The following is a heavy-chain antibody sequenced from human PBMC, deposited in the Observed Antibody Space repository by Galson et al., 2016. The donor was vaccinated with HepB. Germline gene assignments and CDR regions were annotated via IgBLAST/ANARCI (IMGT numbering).Heavy chain of an antibody. Sequence: SLRLSCAASGFTFSSYGMHWVRQAPGKGLEWVALISYDGSHEYYAASVKGRFTFSRDNSKNTLYLQMRSLRAEDTAVYYCAKEGYSGSAHYHNAGCYFDYWGQGTLVTVSS. V-gene: IGHV3-30*18. CDR3: AKEGYSGSAHYHNAGCYFDY. J-gene: IGHJ4*02. D-gene: IGHD3-10*01. CDR1: GFTFSSYG. CDR2: ISYDGSHE.